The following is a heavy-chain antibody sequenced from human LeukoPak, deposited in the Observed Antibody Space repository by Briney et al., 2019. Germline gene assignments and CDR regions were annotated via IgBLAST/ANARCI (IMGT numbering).Heavy chain of an antibody. D-gene: IGHD3-22*01. V-gene: IGHV3-30*18. CDR1: GFTFSSYG. J-gene: IGHJ4*02. CDR3: AKGAYYYDSSGYYHLDY. Sequence: GGSLRLSCAASGFTFSSYGTHWVRQAPGKGLEWVAVISYDGSNKYYADSVKGRFTISRDNSKNTLYLQMNSLRAEDTAVYYCAKGAYYYDSSGYYHLDYWGQGTLVTISS. CDR2: ISYDGSNK.